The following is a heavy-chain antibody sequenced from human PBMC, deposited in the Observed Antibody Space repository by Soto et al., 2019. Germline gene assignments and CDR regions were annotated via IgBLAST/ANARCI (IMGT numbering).Heavy chain of an antibody. CDR3: ARVYGDRVDY. V-gene: IGHV4-34*01. J-gene: IGHJ4*02. Sequence: QVQLQQWGAGLLKPSETLSLTCAVYGGSFSGYYWSWIRQPPGKGLEWIGEINHSGSTNYNPSLKSRVTISVDTSKNQFSLKLSSVTAADTAVYYCARVYGDRVDYWGQGPLVTVSS. CDR2: INHSGST. D-gene: IGHD4-17*01. CDR1: GGSFSGYY.